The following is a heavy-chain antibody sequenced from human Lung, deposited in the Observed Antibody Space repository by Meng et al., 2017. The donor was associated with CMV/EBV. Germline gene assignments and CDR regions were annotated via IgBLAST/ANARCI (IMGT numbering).Heavy chain of an antibody. Sequence: SETLSLXXTVSGASLSSSNYYWGWIRQPPGKGLEWIGSIYYSGITYHNSSLKSRVTISVDTSKNQFSLKLSSVTAADTAVYYCAGVGDIAVAALDRCDYWGQETXVTVSS. CDR1: GASLSSSNYY. CDR3: AGVGDIAVAALDRCDY. D-gene: IGHD2-2*01. J-gene: IGHJ4*02. CDR2: IYYSGIT. V-gene: IGHV4-39*02.